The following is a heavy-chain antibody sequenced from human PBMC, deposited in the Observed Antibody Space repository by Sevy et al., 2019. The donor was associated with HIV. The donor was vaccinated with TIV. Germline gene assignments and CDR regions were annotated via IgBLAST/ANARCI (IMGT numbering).Heavy chain of an antibody. Sequence: SETLSLTCTVSGDAISSYYWSWIRQPPGKGLEWIGYIYYSGSTNYNPSLKSRVTISEDTSKNQFSLKLTSVTAADTAVYYCARPYSNYYYAMDVWGQGTTVTVSS. V-gene: IGHV4-59*01. CDR3: ARPYSNYYYAMDV. D-gene: IGHD1-26*01. CDR1: GDAISSYY. CDR2: IYYSGST. J-gene: IGHJ6*02.